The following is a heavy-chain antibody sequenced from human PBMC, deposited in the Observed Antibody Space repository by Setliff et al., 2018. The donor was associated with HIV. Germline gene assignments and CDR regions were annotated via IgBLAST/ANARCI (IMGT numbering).Heavy chain of an antibody. CDR2: IYYSGST. J-gene: IGHJ5*02. CDR3: ARQFPPYHSGAHYSDL. D-gene: IGHD6-19*01. Sequence: SETLSLTCTVSGGTITPHYWSWIRQPPGKGLEWIGLIYYSGSTNYSPSLKSRVTISVDSSKNQFSLKLTSVTAADAAIYYCARQFPPYHSGAHYSDLWSQGTLVTVSS. CDR1: GGTITPHY. V-gene: IGHV4-59*11.